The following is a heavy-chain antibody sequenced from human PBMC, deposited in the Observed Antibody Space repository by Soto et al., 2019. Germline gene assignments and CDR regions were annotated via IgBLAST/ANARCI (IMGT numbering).Heavy chain of an antibody. V-gene: IGHV4-38-2*02. CDR1: GYSIRSGSY. CDR2: IYRGGTT. CDR3: ARVHVMVVAGSTFDY. Sequence: SETLSLTCSVSGYSIRSGSYWGWIRQPPGKGPEWIASIYRGGTTFYNPSLKSRVTLSVDTSNNQFSLKLTSVTAADTAVYYCARVHVMVVAGSTFDYWGHGTLVTVSS. J-gene: IGHJ4*01. D-gene: IGHD6-19*01.